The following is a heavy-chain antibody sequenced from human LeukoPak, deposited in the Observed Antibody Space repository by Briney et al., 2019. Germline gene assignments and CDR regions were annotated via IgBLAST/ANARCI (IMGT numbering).Heavy chain of an antibody. J-gene: IGHJ5*02. CDR3: ERDPSVNKAIGYNCFDH. CDR1: GFGFSSHW. V-gene: IGHV3-74*01. Sequence: PGGSLRLSCAASGFGFSSHWMHWVRQAPGKGLVWVSRSNSDGSVRNYADSVEGRFIISRDNAKNTLYLQMNNLGVEDTAVYFCERDPSVNKAIGYNCFDHGGRGPLVTVSS. CDR2: SNSDGSVR. D-gene: IGHD2/OR15-2a*01.